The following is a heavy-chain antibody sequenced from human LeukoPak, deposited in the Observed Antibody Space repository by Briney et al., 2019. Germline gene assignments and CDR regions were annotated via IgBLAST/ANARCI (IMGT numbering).Heavy chain of an antibody. V-gene: IGHV3-73*01. CDR2: IRSEAENSAT. D-gene: IGHD3-3*01. Sequence: GRTLRLTCVCRSVALRGWAVHRFRRAPEKEKKRVGRIRSEAENSATALAASVKGRFTISRDDSKNMVYLQLDSLKAEDTAAYYCATPLRGVRTKHGLDVWGSGTVVT. J-gene: IGHJ3*01. CDR1: SVALRGWA. CDR3: ATPLRGVRTKHGLDV.